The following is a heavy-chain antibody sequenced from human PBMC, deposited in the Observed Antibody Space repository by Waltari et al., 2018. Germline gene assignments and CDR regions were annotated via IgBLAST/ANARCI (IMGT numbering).Heavy chain of an antibody. J-gene: IGHJ5*02. CDR3: ARASERFSGFTRFDP. Sequence: QVQLQESGPGLVKPSETLSLTCTVSGGSISSYYWSWIRQPPGKGLEWIGYIYYSGSTHYNPSLKSRVTISVDTSKNQFSLKLSSVTAADTAVYYCARASERFSGFTRFDPWGQGTLVTVSS. CDR2: IYYSGST. CDR1: GGSISSYY. D-gene: IGHD3-3*01. V-gene: IGHV4-59*01.